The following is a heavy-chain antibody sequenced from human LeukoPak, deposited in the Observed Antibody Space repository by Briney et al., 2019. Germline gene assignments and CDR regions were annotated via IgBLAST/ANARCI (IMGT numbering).Heavy chain of an antibody. CDR2: ISIYNGNT. Sequence: ASVKVSCKVSGYIFTSNDISWMRQAPGQGLEWMGWISIYNGNTNYAQKFQDRVTMTTDTSTSTAYMELRSLRSDDTAVYYCARDTPWGMDVWGQGTTVTVSS. V-gene: IGHV1-18*01. CDR3: ARDTPWGMDV. CDR1: GYIFTSND. J-gene: IGHJ6*02.